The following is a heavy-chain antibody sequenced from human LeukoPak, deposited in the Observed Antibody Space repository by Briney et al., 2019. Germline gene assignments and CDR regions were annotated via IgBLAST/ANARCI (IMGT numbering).Heavy chain of an antibody. CDR1: GGSISSGSYY. CDR2: IYTSGST. Sequence: SQTLSLTCTVSGGSISSGSYYWSWIRQPAGKGLEWIGRIYTSGSTNYNPSLKSRVTISVDTSKNQFSLKLSSVTAADTAVYYCAREVRGVMPPYYYYYYYMDVWGKGTMVTVSS. CDR3: AREVRGVMPPYYYYYYYMDV. V-gene: IGHV4-61*02. J-gene: IGHJ6*03. D-gene: IGHD3-10*01.